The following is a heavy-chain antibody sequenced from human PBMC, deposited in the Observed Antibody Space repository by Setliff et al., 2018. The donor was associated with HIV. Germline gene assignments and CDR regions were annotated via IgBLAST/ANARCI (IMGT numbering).Heavy chain of an antibody. J-gene: IGHJ4*02. V-gene: IGHV4-31*03. CDR2: IYYSGST. Sequence: SETLSLTCTVSGGSISSGGYYWSWIRQHPGKGLEWIGFIYYSGSTYHNPSLKSRVTISVDTSKNQFSLKLNAVTAADTAVYYCARTPYGELSHFHYLGQGTLVNVFS. CDR1: GGSISSGGYY. CDR3: ARTPYGELSHFHY. D-gene: IGHD1-7*01.